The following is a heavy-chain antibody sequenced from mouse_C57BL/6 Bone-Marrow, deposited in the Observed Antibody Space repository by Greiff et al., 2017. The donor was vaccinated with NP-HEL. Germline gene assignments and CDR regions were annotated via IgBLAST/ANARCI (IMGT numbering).Heavy chain of an antibody. CDR1: GFTFSSYT. D-gene: IGHD1-1*01. CDR3: ARHNYSRYFEV. V-gene: IGHV5-9*01. Sequence: EVHLVESGGGLVKPGGSLKLSCAASGFTFSSYTMSWVRQTPEKRLEWVATISGGGGNTYYPDSVKGRFTISRDNAKNTLYLQMSSLRSEETALYYCARHNYSRYFEVWGTGTTVTVSS. CDR2: ISGGGGNT. J-gene: IGHJ1*03.